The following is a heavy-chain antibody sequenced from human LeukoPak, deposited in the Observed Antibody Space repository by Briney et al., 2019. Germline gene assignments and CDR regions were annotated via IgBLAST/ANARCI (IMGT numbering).Heavy chain of an antibody. V-gene: IGHV4-39*07. D-gene: IGHD3-10*01. J-gene: IGHJ6*03. CDR1: GVSISSGSNY. Sequence: SETLSLTCSVSGVSISSGSNYWGWIRQPPGKTLEWIGSIYSSGSTYYNPSLKSRVIILIDTAKNHFSLNLSSVTAADTAVYYCARTYYYGSGSYYLYYYMDVWGKGSTVTVSS. CDR2: IYSSGST. CDR3: ARTYYYGSGSYYLYYYMDV.